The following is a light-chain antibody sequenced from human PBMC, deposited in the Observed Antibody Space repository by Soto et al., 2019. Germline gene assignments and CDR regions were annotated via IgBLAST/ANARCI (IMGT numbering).Light chain of an antibody. J-gene: IGKJ1*01. CDR2: GTS. Sequence: ETVLTQSPGTLSLSPGERATLSCRTSQTVSSTYLAWYQQKPGQAPRLLIYGTSSRATGIPDRFSGGGSGRDFALTITRLEPEDFAVYYCQQYEWPPWTFCQGTKVEIK. CDR1: QTVSSTY. CDR3: QQYEWPPWT. V-gene: IGKV3-20*01.